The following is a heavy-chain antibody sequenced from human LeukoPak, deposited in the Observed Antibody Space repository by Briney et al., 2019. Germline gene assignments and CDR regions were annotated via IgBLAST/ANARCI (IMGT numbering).Heavy chain of an antibody. D-gene: IGHD2-2*01. CDR2: ISGSGGST. CDR3: ASHIVVVPAAIDY. V-gene: IGHV3-23*01. Sequence: GGSLRLSCAASGSTFSSYAMSWVRQAPGKGLEWVSAISGSGGSTYYADSVKGRFTISRDNSKNTLYLQMNSLRAEDTAVYYCASHIVVVPAAIDYWGQGTLVTVSS. J-gene: IGHJ4*02. CDR1: GSTFSSYA.